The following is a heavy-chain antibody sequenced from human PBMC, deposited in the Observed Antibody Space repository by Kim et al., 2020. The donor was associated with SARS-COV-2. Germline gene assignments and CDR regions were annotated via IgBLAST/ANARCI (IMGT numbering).Heavy chain of an antibody. CDR3: ARARLGGPDY. V-gene: IGHV1-2*02. D-gene: IGHD3-10*01. CDR2: GGT. J-gene: IGHJ4*02. Sequence: GGTNYAQKFQGRVTMTRDTSISTAYMELSRLGSEESAVYYCARARLGGPDYWGQGTLVTVSS.